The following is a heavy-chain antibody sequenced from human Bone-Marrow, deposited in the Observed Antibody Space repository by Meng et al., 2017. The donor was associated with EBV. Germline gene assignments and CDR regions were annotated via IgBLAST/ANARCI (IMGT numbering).Heavy chain of an antibody. Sequence: QGQLVKSGAEVKKPGSSVKVSCKTSGGTFSSDAISWVRQAPGQGLEWMGGLIPMSGAPNYAQKFQGRVTITADESTSTHYMDLSSLRFEDTAVYYCASESGRGYTPDYWGQGTLVTVSS. D-gene: IGHD3-10*01. CDR3: ASESGRGYTPDY. CDR2: LIPMSGAP. J-gene: IGHJ4*02. V-gene: IGHV1-69*01. CDR1: GGTFSSDA.